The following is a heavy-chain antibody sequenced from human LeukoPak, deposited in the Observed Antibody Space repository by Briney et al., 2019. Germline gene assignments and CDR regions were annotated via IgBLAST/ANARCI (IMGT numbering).Heavy chain of an antibody. CDR3: ARASRAYGISWPPDY. V-gene: IGHV3-30-3*01. Sequence: GGSLRLSRAASGFTFSSYAMHWVRQAPGKGLEWVSVISYDGSNKYYADSVKGRFTISRDNSKNTLYLQMNSLRAEDTAVYYCARASRAYGISWPPDYWGQGTLVTVSS. D-gene: IGHD6-13*01. CDR1: GFTFSSYA. J-gene: IGHJ4*02. CDR2: ISYDGSNK.